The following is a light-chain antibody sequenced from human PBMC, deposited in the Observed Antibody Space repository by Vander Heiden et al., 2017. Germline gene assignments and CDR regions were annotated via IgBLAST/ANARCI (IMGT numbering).Light chain of an antibody. Sequence: QSALTQPDSVSGSPGQAITISCTGTSSDVGGYDYVSWYQQHPGEVPRLVIYEVRNRPSGVSSRFSGSKSGNTASLTISGLQAEDEADYYCSSHTSRSSYVLFGGGTKVTVL. CDR3: SSHTSRSSYVL. V-gene: IGLV2-14*01. J-gene: IGLJ2*01. CDR1: SSDVGGYDY. CDR2: EVR.